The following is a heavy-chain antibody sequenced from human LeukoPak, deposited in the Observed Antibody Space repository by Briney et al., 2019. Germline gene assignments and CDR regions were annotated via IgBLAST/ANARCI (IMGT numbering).Heavy chain of an antibody. V-gene: IGHV3-20*04. CDR2: INWNGGST. CDR3: ARDSGYDSEYFDY. Sequence: GGSLRLSCAASGFTLDDYGMSWVRQAPGKGLEWVSGINWNGGSTGYADSVKGRFTISRDNAKNSLYLQINSLRAEDTALYYCARDSGYDSEYFDYWGQGTLVTVSS. J-gene: IGHJ4*02. CDR1: GFTLDDYG. D-gene: IGHD5-12*01.